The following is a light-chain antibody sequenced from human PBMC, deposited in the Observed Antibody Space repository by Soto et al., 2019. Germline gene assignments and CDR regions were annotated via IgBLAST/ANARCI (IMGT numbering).Light chain of an antibody. CDR3: QPYNSWPLT. V-gene: IGKV3-15*01. CDR1: QGIGDT. J-gene: IGKJ4*02. Sequence: EIVMRQSPATLSVSPGEGATISCRASQGIGDTLAWYQHKPGQAPRLLIYDTSTMASGVPTRFSGSRSGAEFTLTISSLQSEDFAVYYCQPYNSWPLTFGGGTKVDIK. CDR2: DTS.